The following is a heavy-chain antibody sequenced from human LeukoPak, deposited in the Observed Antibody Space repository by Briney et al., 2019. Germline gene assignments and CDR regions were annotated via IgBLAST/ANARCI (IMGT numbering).Heavy chain of an antibody. Sequence: ASVKVSCKASGYSFTSYGISWVRQAPGQGLEWMGWISAYNGNTNYAQKLQGRVTMTTDTSTSTAYMELRSLRSDDTAVYYCARRGGRPLKRGKAVAAPLISWGQGTLVTVSS. CDR2: ISAYNGNT. V-gene: IGHV1-18*01. CDR3: ARRGGRPLKRGKAVAAPLIS. CDR1: GYSFTSYG. D-gene: IGHD6-19*01. J-gene: IGHJ5*02.